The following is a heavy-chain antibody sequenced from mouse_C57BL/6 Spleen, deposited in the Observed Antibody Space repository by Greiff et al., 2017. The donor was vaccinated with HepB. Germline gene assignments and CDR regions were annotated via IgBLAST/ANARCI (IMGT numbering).Heavy chain of an antibody. CDR3: ARVQYYYGSSYGY. Sequence: QVQLQQPGAELVKPGASVKMSCKASGYTFTSYWITWVKQRPGQGLEWIGDIYPGSGSTNYNEKFKSKATLTVDTPPSTAYMQLSSLTSEDSAVYYYARVQYYYGSSYGYWGQGTTLTVSS. CDR2: IYPGSGST. CDR1: GYTFTSYW. V-gene: IGHV1-55*01. J-gene: IGHJ2*01. D-gene: IGHD1-1*01.